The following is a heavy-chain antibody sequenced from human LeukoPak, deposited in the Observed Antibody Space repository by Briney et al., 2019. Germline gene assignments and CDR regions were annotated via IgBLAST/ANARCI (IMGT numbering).Heavy chain of an antibody. V-gene: IGHV1-2*02. CDR2: INPNSGGT. CDR3: ARRHAESNLDY. Sequence: ASVKVSCKASGYTFTADYMHWGRQAPGQGREWMGWINPNSGGTNYTQKFQCRGTMTRDTSISTAYMELSRLRSDDKAVYHCARRHAESNLDYWGQGTLVTVSS. J-gene: IGHJ4*02. CDR1: GYTFTADY. D-gene: IGHD1-14*01.